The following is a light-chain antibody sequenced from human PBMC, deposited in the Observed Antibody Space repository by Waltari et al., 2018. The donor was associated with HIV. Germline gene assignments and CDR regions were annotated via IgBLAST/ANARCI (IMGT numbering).Light chain of an antibody. J-gene: IGLJ2*01. CDR3: SSYAGSNNLV. Sequence: QSALTQPPSASGSPGQSVTISCTGTSSDVGGYNYVSWYQQHPGKAPKLMIYEVSKRASGVPGRFSGSKCGNTASLDVSGLQAEDEADYYCSSYAGSNNLVFGGGTKLTVL. CDR2: EVS. V-gene: IGLV2-8*01. CDR1: SSDVGGYNY.